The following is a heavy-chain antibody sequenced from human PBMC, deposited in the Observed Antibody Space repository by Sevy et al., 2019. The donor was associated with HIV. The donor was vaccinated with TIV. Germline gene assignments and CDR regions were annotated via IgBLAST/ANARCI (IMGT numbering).Heavy chain of an antibody. CDR2: ITNSGST. Sequence: SETLSLTCAVYGGSFSGDYWSWIRQPPGKGLEWIGEITNSGSTNYNPALKRRVTISVETSSKNQFFLQLTYVTAADSAGYYFARVSVAGREGRESWFDTWGQGKMVTVSS. J-gene: IGHJ5*02. V-gene: IGHV4-34*01. CDR3: ARVSVAGREGRESWFDT. CDR1: GGSFSGDY. D-gene: IGHD6-6*01.